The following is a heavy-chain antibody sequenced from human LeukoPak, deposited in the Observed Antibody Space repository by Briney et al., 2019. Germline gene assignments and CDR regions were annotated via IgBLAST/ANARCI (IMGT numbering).Heavy chain of an antibody. CDR1: GFTFSSYG. Sequence: GGSLRLSCAASGFTFSSYGMHWVRQAPGKGLEWVAVIWYDGSNKYYADSVKGRFTISRDNSKNTLDLQMNSLRAEDTAVYYCGRLYGSGWTIDYWGQGTLVTVSS. V-gene: IGHV3-33*01. D-gene: IGHD6-19*01. CDR2: IWYDGSNK. CDR3: GRLYGSGWTIDY. J-gene: IGHJ4*02.